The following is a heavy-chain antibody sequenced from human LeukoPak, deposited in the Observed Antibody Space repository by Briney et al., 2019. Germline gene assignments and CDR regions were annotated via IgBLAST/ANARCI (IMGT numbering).Heavy chain of an antibody. Sequence: ASVKVSCKASGYTFTGYYMHWVRQAPGQGLEWMGWINPNSGFTNYAQNFQGRVTMTRDTSISTAYMELSRLISDDTAVYYCARGHTSGWYINNFDYWGQGTLVTVSS. V-gene: IGHV1-2*02. CDR1: GYTFTGYY. D-gene: IGHD6-19*01. CDR3: ARGHTSGWYINNFDY. CDR2: INPNSGFT. J-gene: IGHJ4*02.